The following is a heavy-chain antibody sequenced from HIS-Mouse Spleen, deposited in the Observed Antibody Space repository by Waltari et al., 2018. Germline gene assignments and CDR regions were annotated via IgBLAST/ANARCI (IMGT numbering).Heavy chain of an antibody. CDR1: GGSFSGYY. CDR2: INHSGST. J-gene: IGHJ2*01. Sequence: QVQLQQWGAGLLKPSETLSLTCAVYGGSFSGYYWSWPRQPPGKGLEWSGEINHSGSTNYNPSLKSRVTISVDTSKNQFSLKLSSVTAADTAVYYCAANWDTGWYFDLWGRGTLVTVSS. V-gene: IGHV4-34*01. CDR3: AANWDTGWYFDL. D-gene: IGHD1-1*01.